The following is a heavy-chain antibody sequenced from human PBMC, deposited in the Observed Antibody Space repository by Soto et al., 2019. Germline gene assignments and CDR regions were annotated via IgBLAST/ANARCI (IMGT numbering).Heavy chain of an antibody. V-gene: IGHV3-33*01. CDR2: IWNDGSTE. CDR1: GFTFSSYG. Sequence: QVQLVESGGGVVQPERSLRLSCAASGFTFSSYGMHWVRQAPGKGLEWVAVIWNDGSTEYYADSVKGRFNISRDNSKNTLYMQVDSLRTKDTAVYYCARPRETSRVPTVNAFDIWGQGTMVTVSS. J-gene: IGHJ3*02. D-gene: IGHD5-12*01. CDR3: ARPRETSRVPTVNAFDI.